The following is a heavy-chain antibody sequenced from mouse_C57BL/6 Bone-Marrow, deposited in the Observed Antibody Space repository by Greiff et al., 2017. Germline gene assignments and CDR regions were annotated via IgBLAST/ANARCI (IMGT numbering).Heavy chain of an antibody. V-gene: IGHV1-64*01. D-gene: IGHD1-1*01. Sequence: QVQLQQPGAELVKPGASVKLSCKASGYTFTSYWMHWVKQRPGQGLEWIGMIHPNSGSTNYNEKFKSKATLTVDKSSSTAYMQLSSLTSEDSAVYYCARWGYCGSSYDWYFDVWGTGTTVTVSS. CDR3: ARWGYCGSSYDWYFDV. CDR1: GYTFTSYW. CDR2: IHPNSGST. J-gene: IGHJ1*03.